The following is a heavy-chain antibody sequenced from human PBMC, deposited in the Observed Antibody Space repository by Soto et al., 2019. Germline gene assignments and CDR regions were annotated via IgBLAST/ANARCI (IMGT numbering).Heavy chain of an antibody. CDR3: ASSAAAGTTYGMDV. J-gene: IGHJ6*02. CDR2: IYYSGST. V-gene: IGHV4-39*01. D-gene: IGHD6-13*01. CDR1: GGSISSSSYY. Sequence: SETLSLTCTVSGGSISSSSYYWGWIRQPPGKGLEWIGSIYYSGSTYYNPSLKSRVTISVDTSKNQFSLKLSSVTAADTAVYYCASSAAAGTTYGMDVWGQGTTVTVPS.